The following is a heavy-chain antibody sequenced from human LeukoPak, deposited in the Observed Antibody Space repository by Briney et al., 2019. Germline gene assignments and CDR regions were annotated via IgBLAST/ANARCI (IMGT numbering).Heavy chain of an antibody. V-gene: IGHV3-7*03. Sequence: GGSLRLSCAASGFTFSSYWMSWVRQAPGKGLEWVANIKQDGSEKYYVDSVKGRFTISRDNSKNTLYLQMNSLRAEDTAVYYCAKSGGPLITIFGVVISPIHFDYWGQGTLVTVSS. CDR2: IKQDGSEK. CDR3: AKSGGPLITIFGVVISPIHFDY. D-gene: IGHD3-3*01. CDR1: GFTFSSYW. J-gene: IGHJ4*02.